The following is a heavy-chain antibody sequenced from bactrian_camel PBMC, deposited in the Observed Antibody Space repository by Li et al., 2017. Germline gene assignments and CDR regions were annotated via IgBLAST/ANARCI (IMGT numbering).Heavy chain of an antibody. CDR1: GYSSIVNC. J-gene: IGHJ4*01. Sequence: VESGGGSVDAGGSLRLSCAASGYSSIVNCMAWFRQAPGKEREGIAGVDSDGSISYADSVKGRFTISRDNAKRTVYLQMNSLKPEDTGVYYCTADPYAVVAGGRTCAGESSRGTQVTVSS. CDR2: VDSDGSI. V-gene: IGHV3S53*01. D-gene: IGHD6*01.